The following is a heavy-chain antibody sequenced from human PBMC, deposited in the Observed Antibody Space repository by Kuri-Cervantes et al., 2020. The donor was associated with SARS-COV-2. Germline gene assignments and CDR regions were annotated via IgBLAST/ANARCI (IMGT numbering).Heavy chain of an antibody. D-gene: IGHD7-27*01. J-gene: IGHJ4*02. V-gene: IGHV3-30*19. CDR2: ISYDGSNK. Sequence: GGSLRLSCAASGFTFSSYGMHWVRQAPGKGLEWVAVISYDGSNKYYADSVKGRFTISRDNSKNTLYLQMNSLRAEDTAVYYCARERTGDIFDYWGQGTLVTVSS. CDR1: GFTFSSYG. CDR3: ARERTGDIFDY.